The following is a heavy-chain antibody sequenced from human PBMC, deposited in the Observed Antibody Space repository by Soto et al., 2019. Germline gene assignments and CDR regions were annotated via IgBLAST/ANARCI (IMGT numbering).Heavy chain of an antibody. CDR3: ARCGDGYNFYVLLLY. CDR2: INPSSGST. J-gene: IGHJ4*02. CDR1: VYTFTSYY. D-gene: IGHD5-12*01. V-gene: IGHV1-46*01. Sequence: WASVKVSCKASVYTFTSYYMHWVRQAPGQGLEWMGIINPSSGSTSYAQKFQGRVTMTRDTSTSTDYMELSSLRSEDTAVYYCARCGDGYNFYVLLLYWGQGTLVTVSS.